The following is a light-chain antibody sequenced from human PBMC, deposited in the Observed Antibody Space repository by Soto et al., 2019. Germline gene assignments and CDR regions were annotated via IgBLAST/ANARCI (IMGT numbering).Light chain of an antibody. V-gene: IGLV2-14*01. J-gene: IGLJ3*02. Sequence: QSALTQPASVSGSPGQSITISCTGSSSDVGGYNYVSWYQHHPGKAPKLMVFEVSNRPSGVPYRFSGSKSGNTASLTISGRQAEDEADYYCTSYTRTNSLVFGGGTKLTVL. CDR1: SSDVGGYNY. CDR2: EVS. CDR3: TSYTRTNSLV.